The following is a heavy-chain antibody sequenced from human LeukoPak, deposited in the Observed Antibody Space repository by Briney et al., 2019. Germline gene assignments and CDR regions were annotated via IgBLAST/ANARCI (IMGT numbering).Heavy chain of an antibody. CDR3: AREGYFDSSGYDC. V-gene: IGHV3-48*03. Sequence: PGGSLRLSYTASAFTFSSYEMNWVRQAPGKGLEWVSYISRSGTTIYYADSVKGRFTISRDNAKNSLYLQMNSLRAEDTAVYYCAREGYFDSSGYDCWGQGTLVTVSP. J-gene: IGHJ4*02. D-gene: IGHD3-22*01. CDR1: AFTFSSYE. CDR2: ISRSGTTI.